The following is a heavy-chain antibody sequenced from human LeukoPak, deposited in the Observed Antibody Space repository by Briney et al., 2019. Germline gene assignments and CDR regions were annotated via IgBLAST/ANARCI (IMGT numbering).Heavy chain of an antibody. D-gene: IGHD7-27*01. V-gene: IGHV3-30*02. J-gene: IGHJ4*02. CDR1: GFTFSSCG. CDR2: IRDDGRNK. Sequence: PGGSLRLSCGASGFTFSSCGMHWVRQDPRTGLEWVAFIRDDGRNKYFADSGKGRFTSTRDNSKNTLYLQMNSLRAEVTAVYYCAKLNWGAYYFDYWGQGSLVTVSS. CDR3: AKLNWGAYYFDY.